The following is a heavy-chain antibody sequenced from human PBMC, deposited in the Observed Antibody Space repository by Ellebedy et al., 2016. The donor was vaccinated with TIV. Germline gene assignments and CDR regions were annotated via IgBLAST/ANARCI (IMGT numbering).Heavy chain of an antibody. J-gene: IGHJ6*02. CDR1: GGSISSSSYY. V-gene: IGHV4-39*07. CDR3: ARDRTPMVKDPNGMDV. D-gene: IGHD5-18*01. CDR2: IYYSGTT. Sequence: SETLSLTCTVSGGSISSSSYYWAWIRQPPGKGLEWIGNIYYSGTTYYNPSLNSRVTISVDTSKNQFSLKLTSVTAADTALYYCARDRTPMVKDPNGMDVWGQGTTVTVSS.